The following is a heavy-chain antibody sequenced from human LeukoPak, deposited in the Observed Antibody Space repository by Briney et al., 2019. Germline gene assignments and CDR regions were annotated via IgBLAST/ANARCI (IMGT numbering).Heavy chain of an antibody. CDR1: GYTFTSKY. CDR2: VIPSSGAT. Sequence: ASVKVSSKASGYTFTSKYMHWLRQAPGQGPEWMGWVIPSSGATNYAQKFQGRVTMTRDTSITTAYMELSALTSDDTALYFCATVLSWGQGTLVTVSS. D-gene: IGHD6-6*01. J-gene: IGHJ4*02. CDR3: ATVLS. V-gene: IGHV1-2*02.